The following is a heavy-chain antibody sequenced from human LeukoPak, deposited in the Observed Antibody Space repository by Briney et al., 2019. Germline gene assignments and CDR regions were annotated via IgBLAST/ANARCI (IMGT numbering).Heavy chain of an antibody. CDR1: AFTFRSYG. V-gene: IGHV3-30*02. CDR3: ARDLKDDYPEDALDI. CDR2: IRYHGSDK. J-gene: IGHJ3*02. D-gene: IGHD4-11*01. Sequence: PGGSLRLSCAASAFTFRSYGMHWVRQAPGKGLEWVAFIRYHGSDKYYADSVKDRFTISRGNSKNTLYLQMNSLRAEDTAVYYCARDLKDDYPEDALDIWGQGTMVTVSS.